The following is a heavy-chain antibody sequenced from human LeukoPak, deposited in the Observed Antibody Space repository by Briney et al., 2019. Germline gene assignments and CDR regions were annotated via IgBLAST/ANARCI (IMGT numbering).Heavy chain of an antibody. Sequence: GASVKVSCKASGYTFTGYYMHWVRQAPGQGLEWMGWINPDSGGTNYAQKFQGWVTMTRDTSISTAYMELSRLRSDDTAVYYCARGNVAAAGIFYYYYGMDVWGKGTTVTVSS. V-gene: IGHV1-2*04. CDR3: ARGNVAAAGIFYYYYGMDV. J-gene: IGHJ6*04. D-gene: IGHD6-13*01. CDR1: GYTFTGYY. CDR2: INPDSGGT.